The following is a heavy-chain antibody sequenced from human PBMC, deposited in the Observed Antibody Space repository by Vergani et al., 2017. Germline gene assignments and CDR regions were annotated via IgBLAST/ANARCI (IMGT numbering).Heavy chain of an antibody. CDR1: GGSFSGYY. D-gene: IGHD2-2*01. CDR2: INHSGST. J-gene: IGHJ3*02. CDR3: ARLIVVVPAARHIPILAFDI. V-gene: IGHV4-34*01. Sequence: QVQLQQGCAGLLKPSETLSLTCAGFGGSFSGYYWSWIPTPPGKGLEWIGEINHSGSTNYNTSLKSRVTISVDTSKNQFSLQLSSVTAADTAVYYCARLIVVVPAARHIPILAFDIWGQGTMVTVSS.